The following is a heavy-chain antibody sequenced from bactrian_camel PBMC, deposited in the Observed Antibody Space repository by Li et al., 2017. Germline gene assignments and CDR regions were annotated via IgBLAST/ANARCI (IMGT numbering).Heavy chain of an antibody. J-gene: IGHJ4*01. CDR2: ITSDGSKT. V-gene: IGHV3S6*01. CDR3: ARAACDNYYCSCDPSRYEYND. CDR1: GYTYSSYC. Sequence: HVQLVESGGGSVQAGGSLRLSCAASGYTYSSYCMGWFRQAPGKGREWVSSITSDGSKTNYADSVKGRLTISRDDAKNTVFLQMNSLKPEDTATYYCARAACDNYYCSCDPSRYEYNDWGQGTQVTVS. D-gene: IGHD3*01.